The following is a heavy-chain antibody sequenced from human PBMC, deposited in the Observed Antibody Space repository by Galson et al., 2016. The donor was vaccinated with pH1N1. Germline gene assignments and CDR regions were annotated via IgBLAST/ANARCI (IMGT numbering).Heavy chain of an antibody. D-gene: IGHD5-18*01. CDR2: ISWNSGSI. J-gene: IGHJ4*02. CDR3: AKVSGYIYGYFDY. V-gene: IGHV3-9*01. Sequence: SLRLSCAASGFTFDDYAMHWVRQAPGKGLEWVSGISWNSGSIGYADSMKGRFTISRDNAKNSLYLQMNSLRAEDTALYYCAKVSGYIYGYFDYWGQGTLVTVSS. CDR1: GFTFDDYA.